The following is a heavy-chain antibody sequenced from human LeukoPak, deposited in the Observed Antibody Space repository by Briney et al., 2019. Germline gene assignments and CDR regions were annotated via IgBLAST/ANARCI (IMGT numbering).Heavy chain of an antibody. J-gene: IGHJ5*02. CDR1: GGSFSGYY. CDR2: INHSGST. D-gene: IGHD3-22*01. Sequence: SETLSLTCAVYGGSFSGYYWSWIRQPPGKGLEWIGEINHSGSTNYNPSLKSRVTISVDTSKNQVSLKLTSVTAADTAMYFCARGVTMIGRLRFDPWGQGTLVTVSS. CDR3: ARGVTMIGRLRFDP. V-gene: IGHV4-34*01.